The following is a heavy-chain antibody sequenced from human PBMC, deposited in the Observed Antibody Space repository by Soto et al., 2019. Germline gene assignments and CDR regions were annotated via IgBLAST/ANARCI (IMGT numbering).Heavy chain of an antibody. CDR2: IFHDGRT. D-gene: IGHD6-13*01. V-gene: IGHV4-4*02. Sequence: QVQLQESGPGLVKPSGTLSLTCAVSGASISSTNWWSWVRQFPGKGLEWIGEIFHDGRTNYNPSRKSPVTISVDKSKNHFSLEFTSVTAADTAIYYCAREGQELRDWGHGTLVTVSS. CDR1: GASISSTNW. CDR3: AREGQELRD. J-gene: IGHJ4*01.